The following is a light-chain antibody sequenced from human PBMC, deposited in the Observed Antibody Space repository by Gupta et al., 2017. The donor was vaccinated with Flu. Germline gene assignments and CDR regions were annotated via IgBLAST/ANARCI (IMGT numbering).Light chain of an antibody. CDR3: QVWDSSSEQCWV. Sequence: SYVLTQPPSVSVAPGQTARITCGGNNIGSKSVHWYQQKPGQAPVVVVQDDSDRPSGIPERFAGDNSGNTATLNINXGXAGDEAXDYWQVWDSSSEQCWVVGGGTKLTVL. CDR2: DDS. J-gene: IGLJ3*02. V-gene: IGLV3-21*02. CDR1: NIGSKS.